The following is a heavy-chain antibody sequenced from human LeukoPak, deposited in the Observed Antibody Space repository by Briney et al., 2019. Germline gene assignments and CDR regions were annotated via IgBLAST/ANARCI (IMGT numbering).Heavy chain of an antibody. V-gene: IGHV1-3*01. CDR3: ARDPNRGVDILTGYKVLGWFDP. CDR1: GYTFTSYA. J-gene: IGHJ5*02. CDR2: INAGNGNT. D-gene: IGHD3-9*01. Sequence: ASVKVSCKASGYTFTSYAMHCVRQAPGQRLEWMGWINAGNGNTKYSQKFQGRVTITRDTSASTAYMELSSLRSEDTAVYYCARDPNRGVDILTGYKVLGWFDPWGQGTLVTVSS.